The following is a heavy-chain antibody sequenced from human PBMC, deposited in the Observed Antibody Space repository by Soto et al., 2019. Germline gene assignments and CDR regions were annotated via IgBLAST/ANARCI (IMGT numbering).Heavy chain of an antibody. V-gene: IGHV1-46*01. Sequence: ASVKVSCKASGYTFTSYYMHWVRQAPGQGLDWMGIINPSGGSTSYAQKFQGRVTITADESTSTAYMELSSLRSEDTAVYYCATYGDSSGYYLPTKYYFDYWGQGTLVTVSS. D-gene: IGHD3-22*01. J-gene: IGHJ4*02. CDR3: ATYGDSSGYYLPTKYYFDY. CDR1: GYTFTSYY. CDR2: INPSGGST.